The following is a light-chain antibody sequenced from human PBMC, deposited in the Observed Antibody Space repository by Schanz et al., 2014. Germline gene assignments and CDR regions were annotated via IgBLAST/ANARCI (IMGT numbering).Light chain of an antibody. CDR2: PES. V-gene: IGKV1-12*01. CDR3: QQLNSPRT. Sequence: DIQMTQSPSSVSASIGDRVTITCRASQGIGTWLAWYQQKPGKAPKLLIYPESSLQSGVPSRFSGSGSGTDFTLTISSLQPEDFATYYCQQLNSPRTFGGGTKVEIK. J-gene: IGKJ4*01. CDR1: QGIGTW.